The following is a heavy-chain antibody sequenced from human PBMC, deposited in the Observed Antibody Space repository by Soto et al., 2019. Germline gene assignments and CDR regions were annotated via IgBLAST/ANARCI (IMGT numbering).Heavy chain of an antibody. CDR1: GYTFTSYG. CDR3: ARPAFGFWSGSGYYYYGMDV. Sequence: ASVQVSCKASGYTFTSYGISWVRQAPGQGLEWMGWISAYNGNTNYAQKLQGRVTMTTDTSTSTAYMELRSLRSDDTAVYYCARPAFGFWSGSGYYYYGMDVWGQGTTVTVSS. J-gene: IGHJ6*02. CDR2: ISAYNGNT. D-gene: IGHD3-3*01. V-gene: IGHV1-18*04.